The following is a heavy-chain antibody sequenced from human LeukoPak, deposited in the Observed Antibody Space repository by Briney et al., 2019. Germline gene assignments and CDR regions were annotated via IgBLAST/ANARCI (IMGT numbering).Heavy chain of an antibody. CDR2: INHDGTT. CDR1: GGSFRDYY. CDR3: AREGAYTNFVSRFDA. J-gene: IGHJ5*02. Sequence: SETLSLTCAVYGGSFRDYYWSWIRQPPGKGLEWIGEINHDGTTNYNPSLKSRVIMSVDASKSQFFLTLTPVTAADTAVYYCAREGAYTNFVSRFDAWGQGTLVTVSS. D-gene: IGHD2-2*02. V-gene: IGHV4-34*01.